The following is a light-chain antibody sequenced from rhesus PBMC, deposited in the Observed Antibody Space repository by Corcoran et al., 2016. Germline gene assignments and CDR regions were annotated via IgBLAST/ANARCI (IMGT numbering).Light chain of an antibody. CDR1: QGISSW. J-gene: IGKJ2*01. Sequence: DIQMTQSPSSLSASVGDRVTITCRASQGISSWLAWYPQKPGNAPKLLIYKASTLQSGVPSRLSGSGSGTAFTLTIRGRQPEDIATYYCQPYHRAPDSFGQATKVEIK. CDR3: QPYHRAPDS. V-gene: IGKV1-21*01. CDR2: KAS.